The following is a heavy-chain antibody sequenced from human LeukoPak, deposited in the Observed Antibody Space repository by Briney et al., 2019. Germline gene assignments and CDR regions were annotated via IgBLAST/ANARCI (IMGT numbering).Heavy chain of an antibody. Sequence: GGSLRVSCAASGFFFTKYAMDWVGQARGKGLEGVAIISKGGSMRYYADSVKGRFTVSRDNSNNAVYLQMNSLKSEDTAVYYCAGEKFDIWGQGTMVTVS. CDR1: GFFFTKYA. CDR2: ISKGGSMR. CDR3: AGEKFDI. V-gene: IGHV3-30*04. J-gene: IGHJ3*02.